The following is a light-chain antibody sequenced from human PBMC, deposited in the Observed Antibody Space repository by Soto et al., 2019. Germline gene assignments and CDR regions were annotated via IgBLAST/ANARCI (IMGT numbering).Light chain of an antibody. J-gene: IGKJ1*01. CDR3: QQYGSSPWK. CDR1: QSVSSSY. CDR2: GAS. Sequence: EIVLTQSPVSPSLSPGERATLSCRASQSVSSSYLAWYQQKPGQAPRLLIYGASSRATGIPDRFSGSGSGTDFTLTISRLEPEDFAVYYCQQYGSSPWKFGQGTKVDIK. V-gene: IGKV3-20*01.